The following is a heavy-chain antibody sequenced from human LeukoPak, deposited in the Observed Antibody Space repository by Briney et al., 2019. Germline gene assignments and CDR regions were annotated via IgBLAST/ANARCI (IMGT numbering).Heavy chain of an antibody. D-gene: IGHD3-22*01. CDR1: RFTFSSYA. V-gene: IGHV3-30*04. CDR2: ISYDGSNK. Sequence: GRPLRLSCAATRFTFSSYAMHWVRQAPGKGLEWVAVISYDGSNKYYADSVKGRFTISRDNSKNTLYLQMNSLRAEDTAVYYCAREIYDSSVGFDYWGQGTLVTVSS. CDR3: AREIYDSSVGFDY. J-gene: IGHJ4*02.